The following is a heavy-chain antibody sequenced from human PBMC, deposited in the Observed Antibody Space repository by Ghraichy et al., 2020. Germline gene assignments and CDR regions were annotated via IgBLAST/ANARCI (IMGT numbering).Heavy chain of an antibody. CDR1: GFTFSRYS. CDR3: AKDVTGNTPS. D-gene: IGHD2-21*02. V-gene: IGHV3-30*18. J-gene: IGHJ5*02. Sequence: GGSLRLSCVTSGFTFSRYSVHWVRQAPGKGLEWLAVISQDASRQYYADSVEGRFVISRDNSKNTLFLQMNSLRAEDTGFYYCAKDVTGNTPSCGEGTLVTVSS. CDR2: ISQDASRQ.